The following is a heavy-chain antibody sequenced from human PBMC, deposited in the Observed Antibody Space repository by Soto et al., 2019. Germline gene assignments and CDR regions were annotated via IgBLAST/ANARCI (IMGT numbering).Heavy chain of an antibody. J-gene: IGHJ6*02. D-gene: IGHD3-10*01. CDR2: ISYDGSNK. CDR1: GFTFSSYG. V-gene: IGHV3-30*18. CDR3: AKDVLLWFGELNYGMDV. Sequence: VGSLRLSCAASGFTFSSYGMHWVRQAPGKGLEWVAVISYDGSNKYYADSVKGRFTISRDNSKNTLYLQMNSLRAEDTAVYYCAKDVLLWFGELNYGMDVWGQGTTATVSS.